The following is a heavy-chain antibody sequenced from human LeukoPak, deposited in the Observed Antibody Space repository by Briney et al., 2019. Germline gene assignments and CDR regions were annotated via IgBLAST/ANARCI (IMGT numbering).Heavy chain of an antibody. V-gene: IGHV3-23*01. D-gene: IGHD5-12*01. CDR2: IGGGGGT. J-gene: IGHJ4*02. CDR1: RFTFNTYA. CDR3: AKGNSGYNSGYYYHFFDY. Sequence: GGSLRLSCAASRFTFNTYAMSWVRQAPGKGLEWVSSIGGGGGTYYADSLKGRFTISRDNSKNTLYLQMNSLRAEDTAVYYCAKGNSGYNSGYYYHFFDYWGQGTLVTVSS.